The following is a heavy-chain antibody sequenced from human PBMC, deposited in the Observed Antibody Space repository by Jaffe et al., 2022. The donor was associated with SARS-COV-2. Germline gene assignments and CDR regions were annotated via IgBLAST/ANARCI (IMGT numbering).Heavy chain of an antibody. CDR3: AKSAEGGAQGVPDY. CDR2: ISWNSGSI. CDR1: GFTFDDYA. J-gene: IGHJ4*02. V-gene: IGHV3-9*01. Sequence: EVQLVESGGGLVQPGRSLRLSCAASGFTFDDYAMHWVRQAPGKGLEWVSGISWNSGSIGYADSVKGRFTISRDNAKNSLYLQMNSLRAEDTALYYCAKSAEGGAQGVPDYWGQGTLVTVSS. D-gene: IGHD3-10*01.